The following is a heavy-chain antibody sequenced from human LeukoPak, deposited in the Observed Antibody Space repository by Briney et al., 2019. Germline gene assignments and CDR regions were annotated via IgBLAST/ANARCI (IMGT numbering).Heavy chain of an antibody. D-gene: IGHD6-19*01. Sequence: SETLSLTCTVSGGSISSSSYYWGWIRQPPGKGLEWIGSIYHSGSTYYNPSLKSRVTISVDTSKNQFSLKLSSVTAADTAVYYCARPAGYSSGWYDYWGQGTLVTVSS. CDR3: ARPAGYSSGWYDY. CDR2: IYHSGST. V-gene: IGHV4-39*01. CDR1: GGSISSSSYY. J-gene: IGHJ4*02.